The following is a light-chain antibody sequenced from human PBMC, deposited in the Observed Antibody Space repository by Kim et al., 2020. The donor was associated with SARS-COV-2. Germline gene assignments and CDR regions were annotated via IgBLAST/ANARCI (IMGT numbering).Light chain of an antibody. V-gene: IGKV1-33*01. CDR1: QDISNY. J-gene: IGKJ2*01. Sequence: PSASVGDRVTITCRASQDISNYLKWYQQKPGKAPKLLIYDASNLETGVPSKFSGSGSGTDFTFTISSLQPEDIATYYCQQYDNLPFGQGAKLEI. CDR2: DAS. CDR3: QQYDNLP.